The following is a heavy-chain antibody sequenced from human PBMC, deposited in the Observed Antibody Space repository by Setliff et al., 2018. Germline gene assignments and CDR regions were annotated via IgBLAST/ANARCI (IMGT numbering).Heavy chain of an antibody. CDR1: GFSFSNCW. CDR3: ARDVFDFRTGQAGP. V-gene: IGHV3-7*01. Sequence: PGGSLRLSCTASGFSFSNCWVSWVRQAPGKGLEWLASINPHASEKYCVDSVKGRLTISRDNAKNSLSLQMNSLRVEDTAVYYCARDVFDFRTGQAGPWGQGTLVTVSS. J-gene: IGHJ5*02. CDR2: INPHASEK. D-gene: IGHD3-3*01.